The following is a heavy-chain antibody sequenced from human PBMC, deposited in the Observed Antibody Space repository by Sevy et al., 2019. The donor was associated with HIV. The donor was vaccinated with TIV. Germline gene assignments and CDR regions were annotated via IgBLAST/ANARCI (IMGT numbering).Heavy chain of an antibody. D-gene: IGHD6-13*01. CDR3: VRAIATVDSF. CDR2: INPDATAS. CDR1: GFKFNSYW. J-gene: IGHJ4*02. Sequence: GGSLRLSCVASGFKFNSYWMLWVRQAPGKGLEWVANINPDATASFYADSVRGRFIISRDNVRNSVSLQMNILRVEDTTLYYCVRAIATVDSFWGQGTLVTVSS. V-gene: IGHV3-7*01.